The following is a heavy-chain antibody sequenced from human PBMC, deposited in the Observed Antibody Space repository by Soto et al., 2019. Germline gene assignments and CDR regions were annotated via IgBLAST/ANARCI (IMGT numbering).Heavy chain of an antibody. V-gene: IGHV3-7*01. D-gene: IGHD6-6*01. CDR1: GFTFSSYW. CDR2: IKQDGSEK. J-gene: IGHJ5*02. Sequence: HPGGSLRLSCAASGFTFSSYWMSWVRQAPGKGLEWVANIKQDGSEKYYVDSVKGRFTISRDNAKNSLYLQMNSLRAEDTAVYYCARSIAARLYWFDPWCQGTLVTVSS. CDR3: ARSIAARLYWFDP.